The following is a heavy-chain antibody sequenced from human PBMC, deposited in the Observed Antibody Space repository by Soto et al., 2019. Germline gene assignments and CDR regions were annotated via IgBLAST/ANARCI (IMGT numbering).Heavy chain of an antibody. D-gene: IGHD5-12*01. CDR2: ISYDGSNT. V-gene: IGHV3-30*03. J-gene: IGHJ5*02. Sequence: PGGSLRLSCAASGFTFSSYGMHWVRQAPGKGLEWVAIISYDGSNTYYADSVKGRFTISRDNSKNTLYLQMNSLRAEDTAVYYCARDVEMASWFDPWGQGTLVTVS. CDR1: GFTFSSYG. CDR3: ARDVEMASWFDP.